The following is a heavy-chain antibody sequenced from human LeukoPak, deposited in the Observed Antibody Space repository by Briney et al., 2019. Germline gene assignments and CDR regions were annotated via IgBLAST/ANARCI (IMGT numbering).Heavy chain of an antibody. CDR2: INPGSGGT. Sequence: ASVKVSCKASGYTFTGFYMHWVRQAPGQGLEWMGWINPGSGGTNYAQKFQGRVTMTRDTSISTAYMELSRLKSDDTAVYYCARDRGITSFDYWGQGTLVTVSS. CDR1: GYTFTGFY. J-gene: IGHJ4*02. V-gene: IGHV1-2*02. CDR3: ARDRGITSFDY. D-gene: IGHD3-10*01.